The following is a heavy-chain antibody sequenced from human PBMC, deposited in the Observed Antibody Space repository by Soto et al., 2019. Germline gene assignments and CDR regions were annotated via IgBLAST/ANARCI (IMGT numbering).Heavy chain of an antibody. CDR2: INHSGST. V-gene: IGHV4-34*01. CDR3: ANSGSYFDGMDV. CDR1: GGSFSGYY. Sequence: SETLSLTCAVYGGSFSGYYWSWIRQPPGKGLEWIGEINHSGSTNYNPSLKSRVTISVDTSKNQFSLKLSSVTAADTAVYYCANSGSYFDGMDVWGQGTTVTVSS. D-gene: IGHD1-26*01. J-gene: IGHJ6*02.